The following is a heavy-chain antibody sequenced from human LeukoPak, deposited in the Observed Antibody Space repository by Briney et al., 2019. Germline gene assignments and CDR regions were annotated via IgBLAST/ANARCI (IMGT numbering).Heavy chain of an antibody. V-gene: IGHV4-61*02. D-gene: IGHD3-22*01. CDR2: IYTSGST. CDR1: GGSISSGSYY. CDR3: AREKISSGYYCLDY. Sequence: SETLSLTCTVSGGSISSGSYYWSWIRQPAGKGLEWIGRIYTSGSTNYNPSLKSRVTISVDTSKNQFSLKLSSVTAADTAVYYCAREKISSGYYCLDYWGQGTLVTVSS. J-gene: IGHJ4*02.